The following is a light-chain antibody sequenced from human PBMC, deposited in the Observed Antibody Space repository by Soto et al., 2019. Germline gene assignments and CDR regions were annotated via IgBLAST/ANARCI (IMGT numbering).Light chain of an antibody. V-gene: IGKV1-12*01. Sequence: DIEMTKNTSSVSASEGDRVTITCWASHGIISWLAWYQQKPGKAPKLLIYGATSLQSGVPSRFRGSGYGTDFTLTISSLQPEDFATYYCQQSYSTPPTFGQGTKV. CDR2: GAT. CDR1: HGIISW. J-gene: IGKJ1*01. CDR3: QQSYSTPPT.